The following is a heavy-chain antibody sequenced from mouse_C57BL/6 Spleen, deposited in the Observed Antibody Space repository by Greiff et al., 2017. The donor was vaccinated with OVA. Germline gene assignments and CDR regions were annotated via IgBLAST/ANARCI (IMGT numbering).Heavy chain of an antibody. V-gene: IGHV5-4*01. CDR1: GFTFSSYA. J-gene: IGHJ3*01. CDR3: ARDGTGTAY. CDR2: ISDGGSYT. Sequence: DVKLVESGGGLVKPGGSLKLSCAASGFTFSSYAMSWVRQTPEKRLEWVATISDGGSYTYYPDNVKGRFTISRDNAKNNLYLQMSHLKSEDTAMYYCARDGTGTAYWGQGTLVTVSA. D-gene: IGHD4-1*01.